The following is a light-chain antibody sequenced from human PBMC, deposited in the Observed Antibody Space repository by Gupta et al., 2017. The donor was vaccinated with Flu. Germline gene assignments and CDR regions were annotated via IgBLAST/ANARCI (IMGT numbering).Light chain of an antibody. CDR2: APS. Sequence: SPSFLSASVGDRVTSTCRDSQVIRSYLDWYQQKPGKAPKLMIYAPSTGQSGVPSRFSDSGSGTEFTLTSSSRQPEDFATYYGQQLNSYPTFGQGTKVEIK. J-gene: IGKJ1*01. CDR1: QVIRSY. CDR3: QQLNSYPT. V-gene: IGKV1-9*01.